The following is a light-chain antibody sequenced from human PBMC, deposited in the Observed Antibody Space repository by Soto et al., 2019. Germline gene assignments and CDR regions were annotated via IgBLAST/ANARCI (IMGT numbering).Light chain of an antibody. J-gene: IGLJ2*01. CDR2: LNSDGSH. CDR1: SGHSSYA. Sequence: QSVLTQSPSASASLGASVKLTCTLSSGHSSYAIAWHQQQPEKGPRYLMKLNSDGSHSKGDGIPDRFSGSSSGAERYLTIASLQSEDEAYYCCQTWSTGSVVFGGGTKLTVL. CDR3: QTWSTGSVV. V-gene: IGLV4-69*01.